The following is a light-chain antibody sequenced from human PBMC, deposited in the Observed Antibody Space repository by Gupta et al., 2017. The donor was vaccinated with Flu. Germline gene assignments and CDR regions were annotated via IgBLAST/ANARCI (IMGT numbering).Light chain of an antibody. V-gene: IGKV1-33*01. CDR3: QQYDNVPPIT. Sequence: DRVTITCQASQDISKYLSWYQQKPGKAPKLLIYDASKLATGVPSRFSGSGSGTDFTFTINSLQAEDFATYYCQQYDNVPPITFGQGTRLEIK. CDR2: DAS. J-gene: IGKJ5*01. CDR1: QDISKY.